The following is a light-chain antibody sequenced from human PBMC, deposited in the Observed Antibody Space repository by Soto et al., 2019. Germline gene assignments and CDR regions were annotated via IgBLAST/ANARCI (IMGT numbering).Light chain of an antibody. CDR3: QQYNNWPPLT. Sequence: EIVMTQYPDTLSVSPGERDTLSCRASQSVSSNLSWYHQKPRQAPMRLIYGASTRATGIPARFSGSGSGTEFTPTLTSLQSEDFAVYYCQQYNNWPPLTCGGGTKVEIQ. CDR2: GAS. CDR1: QSVSSN. V-gene: IGKV3-15*01. J-gene: IGKJ4*01.